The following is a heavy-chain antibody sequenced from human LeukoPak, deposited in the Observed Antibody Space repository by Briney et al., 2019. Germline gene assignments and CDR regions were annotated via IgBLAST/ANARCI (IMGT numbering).Heavy chain of an antibody. V-gene: IGHV3-21*01. CDR3: ASGLT. J-gene: IGHJ5*02. CDR1: GFTFSTYI. Sequence: PGGSLRLSCAASGFTFSTYIMNWVRQTPGKGLEWVSSIGTSTSYIYYADSVKGRFTISRDNAKNSLYLQMNSLRAEDTAVYYCASGLTWGQGTLVTVSS. CDR2: IGTSTSYI. D-gene: IGHD3-16*01.